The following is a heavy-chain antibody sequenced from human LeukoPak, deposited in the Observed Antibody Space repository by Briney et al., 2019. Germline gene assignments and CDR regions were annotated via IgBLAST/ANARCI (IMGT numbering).Heavy chain of an antibody. CDR2: INPNSGDT. D-gene: IGHD3-10*01. V-gene: IGHV1-2*02. CDR1: GDTFTGNY. CDR3: ARDSGEVPDY. Sequence: ASVKVSCKASGDTFTGNYMHWVRQAPGQGLEWMGWINPNSGDTNYAQKFQGRVTMTRDTSISTAYMELSRLRSDDTAVYYCARDSGEVPDYWGQGTLVTVSS. J-gene: IGHJ4*02.